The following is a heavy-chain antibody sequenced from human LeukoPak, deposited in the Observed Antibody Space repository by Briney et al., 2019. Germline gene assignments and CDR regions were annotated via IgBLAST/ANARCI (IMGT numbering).Heavy chain of an antibody. CDR2: ISSTSTYI. Sequence: GGSLRLSCAASGFTFSSYSMNWVRQAPGKGLEWVSYISSTSTYIYYADSVKGRYTISRDNAKNSLYLQDNSLRAEDTAVYYCARGGFGELYWGQGTLVTVSS. CDR1: GFTFSSYS. V-gene: IGHV3-21*01. J-gene: IGHJ4*02. D-gene: IGHD3-10*01. CDR3: ARGGFGELY.